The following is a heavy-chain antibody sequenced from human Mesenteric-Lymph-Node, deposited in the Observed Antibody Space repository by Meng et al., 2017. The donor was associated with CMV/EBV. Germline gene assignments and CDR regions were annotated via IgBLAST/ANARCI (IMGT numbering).Heavy chain of an antibody. D-gene: IGHD5-12*01. CDR1: GYTFTSYA. J-gene: IGHJ4*02. CDR2: ISPYNDDT. Sequence: ASVKVSCKTSGYTFTSYAIGWVRQAPGQGLEWVGWISPYNDDTKYALKVQGRVTMTTDTSTSTAYMELRSLRSDDTAVYYCGRQSGYSAYDPFDYWGQGTLVTVSS. V-gene: IGHV1-18*01. CDR3: GRQSGYSAYDPFDY.